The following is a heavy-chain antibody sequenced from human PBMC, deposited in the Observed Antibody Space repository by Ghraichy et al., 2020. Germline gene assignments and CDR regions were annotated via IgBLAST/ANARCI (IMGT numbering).Heavy chain of an antibody. CDR2: IKSKAYGGTT. D-gene: IGHD3-3*01. V-gene: IGHV3-49*03. CDR3: TRDQQSYDFWSGYYTYFYYYMDV. Sequence: SLRLSCTASGFTFGDYAMSWFRQAPGKGLEWVGFIKSKAYGGTTEYAASVKGRFTISRDDSKYIVYLQMNSLKTEDTAVYYCTRDQQSYDFWSGYYTYFYYYMDVWGKGTTVTVSS. CDR1: GFTFGDYA. J-gene: IGHJ6*03.